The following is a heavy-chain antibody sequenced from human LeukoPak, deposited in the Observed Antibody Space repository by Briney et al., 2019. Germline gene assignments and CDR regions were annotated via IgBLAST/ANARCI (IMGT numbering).Heavy chain of an antibody. Sequence: PSETLSLTCTVSGGSISSYYWSWIRQPPGKGLEWIGYIYYSGSTNYNPSLKSRVTISVDTSKNQFSLKLSPVTAADTAVYYCARGGAALPLDYWGQGTLVTVSS. CDR2: IYYSGST. CDR1: GGSISSYY. V-gene: IGHV4-59*01. CDR3: ARGGAALPLDY. D-gene: IGHD6-25*01. J-gene: IGHJ4*02.